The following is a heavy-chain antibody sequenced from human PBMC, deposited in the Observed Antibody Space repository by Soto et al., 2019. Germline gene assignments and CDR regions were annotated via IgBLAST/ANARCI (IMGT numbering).Heavy chain of an antibody. J-gene: IGHJ4*02. CDR2: VSGPGGST. CDR1: GFSFFNFA. D-gene: IGHD3-22*01. Sequence: PGRSLRLSCAASGFSFFNFAMSWVRQRPGKGLEWVSAVSGPGGSTYYADSVKGRFTISRDNSRHSLYLEMNSLRVEDTAVYYCVKDRSGYLSPFDSWGQGIRVTVS. CDR3: VKDRSGYLSPFDS. V-gene: IGHV3-23*01.